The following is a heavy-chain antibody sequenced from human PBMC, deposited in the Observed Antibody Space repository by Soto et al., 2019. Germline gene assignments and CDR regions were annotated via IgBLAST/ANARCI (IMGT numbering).Heavy chain of an antibody. CDR1: GGSISSGDCY. CDR2: IYYRGRS. Sequence: PSETLSLTCTVSGGSISSGDCYWSWLRQTPGKGLEYIGYIYYRGRSYHNPSLQSRVTISVDTPKHQFSPESSSVTAADTDVYLCARDAWAATNIGFEYGGQGTLVTVSS. D-gene: IGHD4-4*01. J-gene: IGHJ4*02. V-gene: IGHV4-30-4*01. CDR3: ARDAWAATNIGFEY.